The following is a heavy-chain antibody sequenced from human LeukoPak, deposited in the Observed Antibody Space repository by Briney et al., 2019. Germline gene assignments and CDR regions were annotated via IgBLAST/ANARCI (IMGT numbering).Heavy chain of an antibody. CDR2: IYTSGTT. J-gene: IGHJ6*02. CDR3: ARGYFWSGSCYGMDV. V-gene: IGHV4-61*02. Sequence: SQTLSLTCLVSGRSISSGSYYWSWIRQPAGKGLEGIGRIYTSGTTNYNPSLKSRVTISVDTSKNQFALKLSSVAAADTAVYCCARGYFWSGSCYGMDVWGQGTTVTVSS. D-gene: IGHD3-3*01. CDR1: GRSISSGSYY.